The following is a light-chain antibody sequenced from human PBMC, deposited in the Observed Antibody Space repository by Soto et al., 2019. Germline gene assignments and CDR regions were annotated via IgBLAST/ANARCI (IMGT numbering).Light chain of an antibody. CDR1: QNVSSD. Sequence: IVRTQSPATLSVSPGERATLSCRASQNVSSDLASYQQKPGQAPRLLIYGASTRATGIPASFSGSRSGTEFTLTSIRVQSEDFAVYYCQQYHIWPPTSSPGTRLEIK. CDR3: QQYHIWPPT. J-gene: IGKJ5*01. CDR2: GAS. V-gene: IGKV3-15*01.